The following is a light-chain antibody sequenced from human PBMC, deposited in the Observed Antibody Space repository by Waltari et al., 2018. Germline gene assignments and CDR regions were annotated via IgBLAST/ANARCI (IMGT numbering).Light chain of an antibody. V-gene: IGLV2-14*01. CDR3: SSYTDINIALI. Sequence: QSALTQPASMSGSPGQSITISCTGTSSDIGGYDFISWYQQHPGKSPRLILFDVSLRPSGVSGRFSGSKSGNTASLSISGLQADDEADYFCSSYTDINIALIFGGGTKVTVL. J-gene: IGLJ2*01. CDR2: DVS. CDR1: SSDIGGYDF.